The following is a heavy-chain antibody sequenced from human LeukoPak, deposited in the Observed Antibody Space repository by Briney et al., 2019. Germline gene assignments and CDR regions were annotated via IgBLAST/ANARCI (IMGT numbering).Heavy chain of an antibody. CDR2: IYYSGST. V-gene: IGHV4-30-4*07. J-gene: IGHJ3*02. CDR3: AREALSSAFDI. CDR1: GGSISSGGYS. Sequence: SETLSLTCAVSGGSISSGGYSWSWIRQPPGKGLEWIGYIYYSGSTYYNPSLKSRVTISVDTSKNQFSLKLSSVTAADTAVYYCAREALSSAFDIWGQGTMVTVSS. D-gene: IGHD3-10*02.